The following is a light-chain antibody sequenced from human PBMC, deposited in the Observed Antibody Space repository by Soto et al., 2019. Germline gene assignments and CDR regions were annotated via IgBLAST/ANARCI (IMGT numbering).Light chain of an antibody. CDR1: QSVSSSY. CDR2: GAS. CDR3: QQYGSSLGLT. J-gene: IGKJ4*01. Sequence: EIVLTQSPGTLSLSPGERATLSCRVSQSVSSSYLAWYQQKPGQAPRLLIYGASGRATGIPDRFSGSGSGTDFTLTISRLEPEDFAVYYCQQYGSSLGLTFGGGTKVEIK. V-gene: IGKV3-20*01.